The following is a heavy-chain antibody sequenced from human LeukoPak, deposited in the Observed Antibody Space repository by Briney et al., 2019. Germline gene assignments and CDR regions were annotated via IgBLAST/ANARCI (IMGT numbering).Heavy chain of an antibody. CDR3: ARGIAVAGSYYYYYYMDV. CDR1: GGSISSSSYY. D-gene: IGHD6-19*01. CDR2: IYYSGST. Sequence: PSETLSLTCTVSGGSISSSSYYWGWIRQPPGKGLEWIGSIYYSGSTNYNPSLKSRVTISVDTSKNQFSLKLSSVTAADTAVYYCARGIAVAGSYYYYYYMDVWGKGTTVTVSS. J-gene: IGHJ6*03. V-gene: IGHV4-39*07.